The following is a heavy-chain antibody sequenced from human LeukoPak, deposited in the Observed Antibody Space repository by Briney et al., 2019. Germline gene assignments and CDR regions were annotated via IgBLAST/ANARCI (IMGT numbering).Heavy chain of an antibody. CDR3: AGEGFGELSVNWFDP. CDR2: IYYSGST. CDR1: GGSISSYY. Sequence: SETLSLTCTVSGGSISSYYWSWIRQPPGKGLEWIGYIYYSGSTNYNPSLKSRVTMSVDTSKNQFSLKLSSVTAADTAVYYCAGEGFGELSVNWFDPWGQGTLVTVSS. D-gene: IGHD3-10*01. J-gene: IGHJ5*02. V-gene: IGHV4-59*12.